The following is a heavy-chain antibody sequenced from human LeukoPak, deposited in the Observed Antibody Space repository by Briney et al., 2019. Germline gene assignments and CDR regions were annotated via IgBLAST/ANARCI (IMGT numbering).Heavy chain of an antibody. J-gene: IGHJ3*02. Sequence: PSETLSLTCTVSGGSISSGSYYWSWIRQPAGKGLEWIGRIYTSGSTSYNPSLKSRVTISVDTSKNQFSLKLSSVTAADTAVYYCARVRSRLNPGPLDAFDIWGQGTMVTVSS. CDR1: GGSISSGSYY. CDR2: IYTSGST. V-gene: IGHV4-61*02. CDR3: ARVRSRLNPGPLDAFDI.